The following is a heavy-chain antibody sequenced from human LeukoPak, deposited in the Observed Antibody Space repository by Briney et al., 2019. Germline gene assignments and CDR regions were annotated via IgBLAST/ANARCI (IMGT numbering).Heavy chain of an antibody. J-gene: IGHJ3*01. CDR1: GFAFNDFA. Sequence: GGSLRLSCAASGFAFNDFAMTWVRQAPGKGLEWVSTIADAGTYYADSVKGRFIISRDNSKNMLYLQLNSLRADDTAMYYCARNLGPFDVRGHGTMVTVSS. D-gene: IGHD3-16*01. V-gene: IGHV3-23*01. CDR3: ARNLGPFDV. CDR2: IADAGT.